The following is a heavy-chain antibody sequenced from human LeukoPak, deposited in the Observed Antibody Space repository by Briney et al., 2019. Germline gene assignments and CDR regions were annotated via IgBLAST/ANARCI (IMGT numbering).Heavy chain of an antibody. CDR2: IYYSGNI. CDR3: ARGYGDYSWFDP. V-gene: IGHV4-59*12. CDR1: GDSITNYY. Sequence: SETLSLTCTVSGDSITNYYWSWIRQPPGKGLEWIGYIYYSGNINYNPSHKSRVTISVDTSKNQFSLKLSSVTAADTAVYYCARGYGDYSWFDPWGQGTLVTVSS. D-gene: IGHD4-17*01. J-gene: IGHJ5*02.